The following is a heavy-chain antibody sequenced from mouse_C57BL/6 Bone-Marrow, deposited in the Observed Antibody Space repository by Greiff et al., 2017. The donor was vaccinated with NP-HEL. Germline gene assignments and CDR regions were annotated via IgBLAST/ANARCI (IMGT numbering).Heavy chain of an antibody. CDR3: ARSGAHGPYGGFAY. CDR1: GYTFTSYT. V-gene: IGHV1-4*01. Sequence: VQLQESGAELARPGASVKMSCKASGYTFTSYTMHWVKQRPGQGLEWIGYINPSSGYTKYNQKFKDKATLTADKSSSTAYMQLSSLTSEDSAVYYCARSGAHGPYGGFAYWGQGTLVTVSA. J-gene: IGHJ3*01. D-gene: IGHD1-1*01. CDR2: INPSSGYT.